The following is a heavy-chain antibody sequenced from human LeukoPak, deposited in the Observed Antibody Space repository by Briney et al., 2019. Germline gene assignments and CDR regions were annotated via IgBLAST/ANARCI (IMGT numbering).Heavy chain of an antibody. CDR3: AKDRKSGSYYFDAFDI. Sequence: GGSLRLSCAASGFTFDDYAMHWVRQAPGKGLEWVSGISWNSGSIGYADSVKGRFTISRDNAKNSLYLQMNSLRAEDMALYYCAKDRKSGSYYFDAFDIWGQGTMVTVSS. CDR2: ISWNSGSI. V-gene: IGHV3-9*03. D-gene: IGHD1-26*01. J-gene: IGHJ3*02. CDR1: GFTFDDYA.